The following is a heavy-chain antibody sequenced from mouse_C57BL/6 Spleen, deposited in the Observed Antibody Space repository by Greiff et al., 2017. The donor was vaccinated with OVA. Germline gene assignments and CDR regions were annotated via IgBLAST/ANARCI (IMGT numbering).Heavy chain of an antibody. CDR2: INPNNGGT. D-gene: IGHD2-3*01. Sequence: VQLQQSGPELVKPGASVKIPCKASGYTFTDYNMAWVKQSHGKSLEWIGDINPNNGGTIYNQKFKGKATLTVDKSSSTAYMELRSLTSEDTAVYYCARYDRAWFAYWGQGTLVTVSA. CDR1: GYTFTDYN. V-gene: IGHV1-18*01. CDR3: ARYDRAWFAY. J-gene: IGHJ3*01.